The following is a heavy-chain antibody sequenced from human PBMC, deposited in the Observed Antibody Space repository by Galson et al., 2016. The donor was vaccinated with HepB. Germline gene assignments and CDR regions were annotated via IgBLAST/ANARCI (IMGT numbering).Heavy chain of an antibody. CDR3: ASPGGWFRN. CDR1: GFTVSPYN. D-gene: IGHD6-19*01. V-gene: IGHV3-48*02. CDR2: TSSSSGVT. J-gene: IGHJ4*02. Sequence: SLRLSCAVSGFTVSPYNMHWVRQAPGKGPEWIAFTSSSSGVTFYADSVKGRFTISRDNANNSLYLQMNSLRDEDTAVYYCASPGGWFRNWGQGTLVTVSS.